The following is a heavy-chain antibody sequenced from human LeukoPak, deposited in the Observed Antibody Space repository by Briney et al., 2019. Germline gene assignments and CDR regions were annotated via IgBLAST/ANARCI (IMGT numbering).Heavy chain of an antibody. J-gene: IGHJ4*02. CDR2: ISSSSSTI. Sequence: GGTLRLSRAASGFTFSSYSMNWVRQAPGKGLEWVSYISSSSSTIYYADSVKGRFTISRDNAKNSLYLQMNSLRAEDTAVYYCARGDIVRGWGQGTLVTVSS. V-gene: IGHV3-48*04. D-gene: IGHD2-8*01. CDR1: GFTFSSYS. CDR3: ARGDIVRG.